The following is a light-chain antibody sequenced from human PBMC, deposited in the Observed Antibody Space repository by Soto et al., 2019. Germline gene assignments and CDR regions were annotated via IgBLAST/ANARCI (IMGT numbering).Light chain of an antibody. Sequence: QSALTQPASVSGSPGQSITISCTGTSSDVGTYNLVSWYQHHPGKAPKLMIYEGSKRPSGVSNRFSGSKSGNTASLTISGLQAGDEADYYCCSYAGSSTYVFGTGTKVTVL. J-gene: IGLJ1*01. CDR3: CSYAGSSTYV. CDR1: SSDVGTYNL. CDR2: EGS. V-gene: IGLV2-23*01.